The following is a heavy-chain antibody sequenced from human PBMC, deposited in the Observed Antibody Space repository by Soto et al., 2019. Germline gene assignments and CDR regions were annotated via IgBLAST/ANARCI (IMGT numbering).Heavy chain of an antibody. J-gene: IGHJ4*02. D-gene: IGHD2-2*01. CDR3: GHHGGGPCYLDY. V-gene: IGHV4-4*01. Sequence: QVQLQQSGPGLGNPSGTLTLTCTVSGGSLSSSSWWSGFRDPAGKALEWRGEIHYSGSTKYNPYLNSGVTISAEPSKKDYSQRLSSVTAADAVVYCCGHHGGGPCYLDYWGQGTLVTVSS. CDR2: IHYSGST. CDR1: GGSLSSSSW.